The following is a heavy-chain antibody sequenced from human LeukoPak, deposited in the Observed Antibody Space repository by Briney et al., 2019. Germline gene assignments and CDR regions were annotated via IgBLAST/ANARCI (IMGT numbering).Heavy chain of an antibody. D-gene: IGHD4-17*01. Sequence: GGSLRLSCAASGFTFSSYGMHWVRQAPGKGLEWVAFIRYDGSNKYYADSVKGRFTISRDNAKNSLYLQMNSLRAEDTAVYYCARVVDYGDYHNDYWGQGTLVTVSS. CDR2: IRYDGSNK. CDR3: ARVVDYGDYHNDY. V-gene: IGHV3-30*02. CDR1: GFTFSSYG. J-gene: IGHJ4*02.